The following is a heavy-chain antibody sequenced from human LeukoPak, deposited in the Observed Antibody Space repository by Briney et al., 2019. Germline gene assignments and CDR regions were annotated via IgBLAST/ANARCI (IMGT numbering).Heavy chain of an antibody. CDR2: INSGSSTI. CDR3: ARVLLERPGIDSFDM. CDR1: EFSLRSYS. J-gene: IGHJ3*02. Sequence: GGSLRLSCGASEFSLRSYSMDWVRQAPGKGLELVSHINSGSSTIYYADSVKGRFTISRDNAGNSLYLHMNSLRAEDTAVYYCARVLLERPGIDSFDMWGQGTMVTVSS. D-gene: IGHD1-1*01. V-gene: IGHV3-48*01.